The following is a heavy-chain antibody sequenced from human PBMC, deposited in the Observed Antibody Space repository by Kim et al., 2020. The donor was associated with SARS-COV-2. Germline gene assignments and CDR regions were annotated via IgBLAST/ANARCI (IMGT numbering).Heavy chain of an antibody. CDR3: TRNWSGFGY. Sequence: TEYARSVKGRFTISRDDSKSIAYLQMNRLKTEETAVYYCTRNWSGFGYWGQGTLVTVSS. D-gene: IGHD3-10*01. CDR2: T. J-gene: IGHJ4*02. V-gene: IGHV3-49*02.